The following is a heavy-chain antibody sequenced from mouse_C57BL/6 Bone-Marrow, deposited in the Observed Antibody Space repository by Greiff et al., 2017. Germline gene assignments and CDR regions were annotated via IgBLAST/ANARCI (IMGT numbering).Heavy chain of an antibody. V-gene: IGHV5-9-1*02. D-gene: IGHD1-1*01. Sequence: DVMLVESGEGLVKPGGSLKLSCAASGFTFSSYAMSWVRQTPEKRLEWVAYISSGGDYIYYADTVKGRFTISRDNARNTLYLQMSSLKSEDTAMYYCTRDPAVLGMDYWGQGTSVTVSS. CDR1: GFTFSSYA. CDR3: TRDPAVLGMDY. CDR2: ISSGGDYI. J-gene: IGHJ4*01.